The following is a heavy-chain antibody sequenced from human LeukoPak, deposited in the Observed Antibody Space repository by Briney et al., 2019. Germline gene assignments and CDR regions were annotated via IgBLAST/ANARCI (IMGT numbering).Heavy chain of an antibody. CDR2: MNYSGST. Sequence: PSETLSLTCEVYGGSFSGYSWSWIRQPPGKGLEWIGEMNYSGSTNYNPSLKSRVTVSVDTSKNQVSLKLSSVTAADTAAYYCARGQFIYGTYNWIDPWGQGTLVTVSS. V-gene: IGHV4-34*01. D-gene: IGHD3-10*01. CDR3: ARGQFIYGTYNWIDP. CDR1: GGSFSGYS. J-gene: IGHJ5*02.